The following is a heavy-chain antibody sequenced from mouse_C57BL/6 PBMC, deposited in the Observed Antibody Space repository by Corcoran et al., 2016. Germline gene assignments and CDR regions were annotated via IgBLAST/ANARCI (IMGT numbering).Heavy chain of an antibody. V-gene: IGHV1-80*01. Sequence: QVQLQQSGAELVKPGASVKISCKASGYAFSSYWMNWVKQRPGKGLEWIGQIYPGDGDTNYNGKFKGKATLTADKSSSTAYMQPSSLTSEDSAVYFCARSPYGNYAMDYWGQGTSVTVSS. CDR1: GYAFSSYW. CDR3: ARSPYGNYAMDY. CDR2: IYPGDGDT. D-gene: IGHD2-1*01. J-gene: IGHJ4*01.